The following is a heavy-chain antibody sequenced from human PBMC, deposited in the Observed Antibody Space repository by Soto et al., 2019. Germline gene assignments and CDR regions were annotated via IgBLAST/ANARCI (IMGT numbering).Heavy chain of an antibody. Sequence: PSETLSLTCTVSGGSISSYYWSWIRQPPGKGLGWIGYIYYSGSTNYNPSLKSRVTISVDTSKNQFSLKLSSVTAADTAVYYCARDTTFGWFDPWGQGTLVTVSS. V-gene: IGHV4-59*01. CDR1: GGSISSYY. CDR2: IYYSGST. CDR3: ARDTTFGWFDP. D-gene: IGHD3-10*02. J-gene: IGHJ5*02.